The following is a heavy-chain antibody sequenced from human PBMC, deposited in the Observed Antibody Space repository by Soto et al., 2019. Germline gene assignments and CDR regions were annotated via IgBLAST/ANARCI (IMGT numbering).Heavy chain of an antibody. CDR1: GYTFTSYG. CDR2: ISAYNGNT. V-gene: IGHV1-18*01. Sequence: QVQLVQSGAEVKKPGASVKVSCKASGYTFTSYGISWVRQAPGQGLEWMGWISAYNGNTNYAQKLQGRVTMTTDTSTSTDYMELRSLRSDDTAVYYCARDRGIVVVPYYFDYWGQGTLVTVSS. J-gene: IGHJ4*02. D-gene: IGHD2-2*01. CDR3: ARDRGIVVVPYYFDY.